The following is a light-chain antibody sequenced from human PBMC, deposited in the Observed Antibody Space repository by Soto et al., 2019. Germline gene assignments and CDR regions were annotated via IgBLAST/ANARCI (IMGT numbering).Light chain of an antibody. Sequence: DIQMTQSPTSVSASIGDRVNITCRASQAIDTSLGWYQQKPGKAPNLLISTASTLQTGVPSRFGGSGSGTDFTLTISSLQPEDFATYYCQQANSFPLTFGGGTRVEIK. CDR3: QQANSFPLT. J-gene: IGKJ4*01. CDR2: TAS. V-gene: IGKV1D-12*01. CDR1: QAIDTS.